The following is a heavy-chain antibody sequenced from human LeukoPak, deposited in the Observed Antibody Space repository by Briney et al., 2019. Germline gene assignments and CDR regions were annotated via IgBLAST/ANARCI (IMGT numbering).Heavy chain of an antibody. D-gene: IGHD1-26*01. CDR1: GGSISSGSYY. Sequence: SETLSLTCTVSGGSISSGSYYWSWIRQPAGKGLEWIGRIYTSGSTNYNPSLKSRVTISVDTSKNQFSPKLSSVTAADTAVYYCAREWELLFYFDYWGQGTLVTVSS. J-gene: IGHJ4*02. CDR3: AREWELLFYFDY. CDR2: IYTSGST. V-gene: IGHV4-61*02.